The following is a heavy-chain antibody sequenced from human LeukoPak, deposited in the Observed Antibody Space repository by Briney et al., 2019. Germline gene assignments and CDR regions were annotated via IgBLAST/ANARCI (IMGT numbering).Heavy chain of an antibody. D-gene: IGHD3-10*01. CDR3: ARVHGSGKVFDY. Sequence: PGGSLRLSCAASGFTFSSYSMNWVRQAPGKGLEWVSSISSSSSYIYYADSVKGRFTISRDNAKNSLYLQMNSLRAEDTAVYYCARVHGSGKVFDYWGQGTLVTVSS. J-gene: IGHJ4*02. CDR1: GFTFSSYS. CDR2: ISSSSSYI. V-gene: IGHV3-21*01.